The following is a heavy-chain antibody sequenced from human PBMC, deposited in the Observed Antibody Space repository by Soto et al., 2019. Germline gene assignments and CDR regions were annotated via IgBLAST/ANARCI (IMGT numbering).Heavy chain of an antibody. Sequence: QVQLVQSGAEVKKPGSSVKVSCTASGGTFSSYAISWVRQAPGQGLEWMGGIIPIFGTANYAQKFQGRVTITADESTSTAYMELSSLRSEDTAVYYCARDGQWLDKYYFDYWGQGTLVTVSS. D-gene: IGHD6-19*01. CDR2: IIPIFGTA. J-gene: IGHJ4*02. V-gene: IGHV1-69*01. CDR1: GGTFSSYA. CDR3: ARDGQWLDKYYFDY.